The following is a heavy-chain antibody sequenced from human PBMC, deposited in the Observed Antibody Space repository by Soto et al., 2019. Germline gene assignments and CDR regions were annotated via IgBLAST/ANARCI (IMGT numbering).Heavy chain of an antibody. Sequence: QITLKESGPTLVKSTQTLTLTCSFSGFSLTTDGEGVGWVRQSPGEALEWLALIYWDDDERYSPSLKTRLTKTKEISRNQVVLVMTNMEPVDTGTYFCAHSRNLITEDAQVGDFDYWGQGT. D-gene: IGHD1-26*01. CDR1: GFSLTTDGEG. CDR3: AHSRNLITEDAQVGDFDY. V-gene: IGHV2-5*02. CDR2: IYWDDDE. J-gene: IGHJ4*02.